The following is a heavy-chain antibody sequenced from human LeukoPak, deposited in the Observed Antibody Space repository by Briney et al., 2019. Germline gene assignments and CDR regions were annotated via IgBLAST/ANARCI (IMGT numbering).Heavy chain of an antibody. CDR2: INPNSGGT. CDR1: GYTFTGYY. Sequence: ASVKVSCKASGYTFTGYYMHWVRQAPGQGLEWMGWINPNSGGTNYAQKFQGRVTMTRDTSISTAYMELSRLRPDDTAVYYCARVVVAAKGFDPWGQGTLVTVSS. D-gene: IGHD2-15*01. J-gene: IGHJ5*02. V-gene: IGHV1-2*02. CDR3: ARVVVAAKGFDP.